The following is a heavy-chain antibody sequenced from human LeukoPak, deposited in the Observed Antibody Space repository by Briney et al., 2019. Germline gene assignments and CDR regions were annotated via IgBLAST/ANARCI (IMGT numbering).Heavy chain of an antibody. D-gene: IGHD3-3*01. CDR2: ISGSGGST. Sequence: GGSLRLSCAASGFTFSSYAMSWVRQAPGKGLEWVSAISGSGGSTYYADSVKGRFTISRDNSKNTLYLQMNSLRAEDTAVYYCAYDFWSGYYRDFDYWGQGTLVTVSS. V-gene: IGHV3-23*01. CDR1: GFTFSSYA. J-gene: IGHJ4*02. CDR3: AYDFWSGYYRDFDY.